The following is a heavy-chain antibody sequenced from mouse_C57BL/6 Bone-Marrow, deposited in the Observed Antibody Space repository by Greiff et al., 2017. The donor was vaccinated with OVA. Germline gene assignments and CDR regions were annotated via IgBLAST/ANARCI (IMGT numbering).Heavy chain of an antibody. V-gene: IGHV1-59*01. J-gene: IGHJ2*01. Sequence: VQLQQPGAELVRPGTSVKLSCKASGYTFTSYWMHWVKQRPGQGLEWIGVIDPSDSYTNYNQKFKGKATLTVDTSSSTAYMQLSSLTSEDSAVYYCARDYSSSYDFDYWGQGTTLTVSS. CDR1: GYTFTSYW. CDR2: IDPSDSYT. CDR3: ARDYSSSYDFDY. D-gene: IGHD1-1*01.